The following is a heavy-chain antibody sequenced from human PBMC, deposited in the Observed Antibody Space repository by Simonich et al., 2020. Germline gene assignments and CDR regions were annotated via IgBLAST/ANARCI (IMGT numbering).Heavy chain of an antibody. J-gene: IGHJ6*03. CDR2: INQTRVRT. Sequence: QVQLVQSGAEVKKPGASVKVSCKASGYTFTGYYMHWVRQAPGQGLEVMGWINQTRVRTKYAKKIQSRGTMTKSTSIITAYMELSRRRSDDTAVDYCARDRAARYYYYYYMDVWGKGTTVTVSS. CDR1: GYTFTGYY. D-gene: IGHD6-6*01. CDR3: ARDRAARYYYYYYMDV. V-gene: IGHV1-2*02.